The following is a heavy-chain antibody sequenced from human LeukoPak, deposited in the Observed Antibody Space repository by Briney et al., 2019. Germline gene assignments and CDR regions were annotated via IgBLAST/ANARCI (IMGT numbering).Heavy chain of an antibody. D-gene: IGHD3-10*01. CDR1: GYRSTSYW. J-gene: IGHJ4*02. Sequence: GESLKISCKGSGYRSTSYWIGWVRQLPGKGLEWMGIIYPGDSDTRNNPSFQGQVTISVDKSINTAYLQWSSLKASDTAMYYCATNTASGVFEGWGQGTLVTVSS. CDR2: IYPGDSDT. CDR3: ATNTASGVFEG. V-gene: IGHV5-51*01.